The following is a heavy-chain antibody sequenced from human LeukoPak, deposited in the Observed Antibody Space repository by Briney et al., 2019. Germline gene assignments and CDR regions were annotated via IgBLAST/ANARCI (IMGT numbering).Heavy chain of an antibody. J-gene: IGHJ4*02. CDR3: AREDFDSSGYTVGY. Sequence: GASVKVSCMASGYTFTDHYMHWVRQAPGQGLEWMGWFNPNSGGTNYAQKFQGRVTMTRDTSISTAYMELSRLRSDDTAVYYCAREDFDSSGYTVGYWGQGTLVTVSS. CDR1: GYTFTDHY. D-gene: IGHD3-22*01. CDR2: FNPNSGGT. V-gene: IGHV1-2*02.